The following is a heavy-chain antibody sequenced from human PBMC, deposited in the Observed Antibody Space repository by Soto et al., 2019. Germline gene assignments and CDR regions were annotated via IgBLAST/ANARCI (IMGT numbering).Heavy chain of an antibody. D-gene: IGHD3-16*01. V-gene: IGHV4-30-4*01. CDR3: AREGGESSDGLYYFDS. J-gene: IGHJ4*02. CDR1: GGSTSSDNY. CDR2: IYYSGNA. Sequence: PSETLSLTCTVSGGSTSSDNYWSWIRQPPGKGLEWIGHIYYSGNADYNPSLKSRLAISIDTSKNQFSLKLSSVTAADTAVYFCAREGGESSDGLYYFDSWGQGSLVTVSS.